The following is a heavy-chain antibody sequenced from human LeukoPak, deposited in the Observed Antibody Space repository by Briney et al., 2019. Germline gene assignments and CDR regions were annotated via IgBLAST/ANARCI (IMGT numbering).Heavy chain of an antibody. CDR2: ISNSGGST. V-gene: IGHV3-23*01. J-gene: IGHJ3*02. Sequence: GGSLRLSCAVSGFTFITYAMSWVRQAPGKGLEWISGISNSGGSTYYADSVRGRFTISRDNSKNTLFLQMNSLRAEDTAVYYCARSYYYDSPGDAFDIWGQGTMVTVSS. CDR3: ARSYYYDSPGDAFDI. D-gene: IGHD3-22*01. CDR1: GFTFITYA.